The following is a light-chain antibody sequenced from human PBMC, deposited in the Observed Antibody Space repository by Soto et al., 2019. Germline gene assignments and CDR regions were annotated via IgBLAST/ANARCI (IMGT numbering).Light chain of an antibody. V-gene: IGKV3D-15*01. CDR3: QQYNNWPIT. Sequence: EIVMTQSPATLYVSPGERATLSCRASQSVSNNLAWYQQKPGQAPRLLIYGASTRATGIPARFSGSGSGTEFPLTISSLQSEDFVVYYCQQYNNWPITFGQGTRLEIK. CDR1: QSVSNN. CDR2: GAS. J-gene: IGKJ5*01.